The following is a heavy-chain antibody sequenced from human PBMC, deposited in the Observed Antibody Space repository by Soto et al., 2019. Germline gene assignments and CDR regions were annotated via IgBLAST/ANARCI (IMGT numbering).Heavy chain of an antibody. CDR3: ARDVAAAAANWSDP. D-gene: IGHD6-13*01. CDR1: AGTFSSYT. V-gene: IGHV1-69*04. CDR2: IIPILGIA. J-gene: IGHJ5*02. Sequence: EASVKVSCKASAGTFSSYTISWVRQAPGQGLEWMGRIIPILGIANYAQKFQGRVTITADKSTSTAYMELSSLRSEDTAVYYCARDVAAAAANWSDPWGQGTLVTVSS.